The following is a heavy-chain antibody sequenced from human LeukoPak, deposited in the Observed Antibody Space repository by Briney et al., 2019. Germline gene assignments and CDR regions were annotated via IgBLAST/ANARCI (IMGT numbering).Heavy chain of an antibody. J-gene: IGHJ4*02. CDR1: GFVFSTYG. CDR2: IWHDGSEK. V-gene: IGHV3-33*01. Sequence: GGSLRLSCTASGFVFSTYGMHWVRQAPGKGLEWVGVIWHDGSEKYYADSVKGRFTISRDNSQNILYLQLNSLRDDDTGIYYCARGIYGNLDYWGQGILVTVSS. D-gene: IGHD3-3*02. CDR3: ARGIYGNLDY.